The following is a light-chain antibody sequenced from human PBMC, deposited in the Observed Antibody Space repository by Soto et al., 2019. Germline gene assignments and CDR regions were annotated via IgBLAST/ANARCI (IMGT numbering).Light chain of an antibody. V-gene: IGKV3-11*01. Sequence: EIVLTQSPATLSLSPGERATLSCSASQSVNSYLAWYQQKPGQPPRLLIYDASNRATGIAARFSGSGSGTDFTLTISSLEPEDFAVYYCQQRSNWPHTFGGGTKVEIK. CDR1: QSVNSY. J-gene: IGKJ4*01. CDR3: QQRSNWPHT. CDR2: DAS.